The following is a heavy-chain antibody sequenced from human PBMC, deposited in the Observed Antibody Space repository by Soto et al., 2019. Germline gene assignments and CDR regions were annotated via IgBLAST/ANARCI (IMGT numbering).Heavy chain of an antibody. J-gene: IGHJ5*02. CDR2: IYYSGST. CDR3: AAAIAAAGWGWFDP. Sequence: ETLSLTCTVSGGSISSYYWSWIRQPPGKGLEWIGYIYYSGSTNYNPSLKSRVTISVDTSKNQFSLKLSSVTAADTAVYYCAAAIAAAGWGWFDPWGQGTLVTVSS. D-gene: IGHD6-13*01. V-gene: IGHV4-59*08. CDR1: GGSISSYY.